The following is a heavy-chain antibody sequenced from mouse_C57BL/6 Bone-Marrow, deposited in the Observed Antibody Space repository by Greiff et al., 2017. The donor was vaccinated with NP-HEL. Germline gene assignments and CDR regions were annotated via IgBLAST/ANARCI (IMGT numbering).Heavy chain of an antibody. D-gene: IGHD1-1*01. CDR3: ARSNLYYCGSSYRFFDY. CDR1: GYAFTNYL. CDR2: INPGSGGT. Sequence: VQLQQSGAELVRPGTSVKVSCKASGYAFTNYLIEWVKQRPGQGLEWIGVINPGSGGTNYNEKFKGKATLTADKSSSTAYMQLSSLTSEDSAVYFCARSNLYYCGSSYRFFDYWGQGTTLTVSS. J-gene: IGHJ2*01. V-gene: IGHV1-54*01.